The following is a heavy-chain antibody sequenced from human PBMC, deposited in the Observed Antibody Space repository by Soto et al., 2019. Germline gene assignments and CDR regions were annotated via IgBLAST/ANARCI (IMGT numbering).Heavy chain of an antibody. CDR2: IYYTGNT. CDR1: GDSISTYY. CDR3: ARYYYYSSGYYYGLFDP. J-gene: IGHJ5*02. V-gene: IGHV4-59*01. Sequence: SETLSLTCTVSGDSISTYYWSWIRQPPGKGLEWIAYIYYTGNTYYNPSLKSRVTISMDTSKNQFSLKLSSVTSADTAVYYCARYYYYSSGYYYGLFDPWGQGTLVTVSS. D-gene: IGHD3-22*01.